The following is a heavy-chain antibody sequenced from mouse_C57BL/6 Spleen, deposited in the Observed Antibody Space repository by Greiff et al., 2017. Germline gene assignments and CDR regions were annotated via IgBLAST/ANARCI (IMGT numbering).Heavy chain of an antibody. CDR2: IYPGDGDT. CDR1: GYAFSSSW. J-gene: IGHJ1*03. V-gene: IGHV1-82*01. Sequence: QVQLQQSGPELVKPGASVKISCKASGYAFSSSWMNWVKQRPVKGLEWIGRIYPGDGDTNYNGKFKGKATLTADKSSSTAYMQLSSLTSEDSAVYFCARDQTFWYFDVWGTGTTVTVSS. CDR3: ARDQTFWYFDV.